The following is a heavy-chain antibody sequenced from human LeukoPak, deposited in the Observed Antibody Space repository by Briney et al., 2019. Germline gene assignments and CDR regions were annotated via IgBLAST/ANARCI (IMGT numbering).Heavy chain of an antibody. D-gene: IGHD3-22*01. Sequence: GGSLRLSCATSGFTFNKYLLTWVRQPPGKGLEWVANINQDDSQIYYLESVEGRFTITRDNAKNTLYLQMNSLRAEDTAVYYCAPYYYDSSGYWGQGTLVTVSS. V-gene: IGHV3-7*01. CDR3: APYYYDSSGY. J-gene: IGHJ4*02. CDR2: INQDDSQI. CDR1: GFTFNKYL.